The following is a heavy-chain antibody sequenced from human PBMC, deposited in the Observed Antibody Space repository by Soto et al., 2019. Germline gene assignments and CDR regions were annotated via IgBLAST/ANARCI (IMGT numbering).Heavy chain of an antibody. CDR1: GFTFSGDW. CDR3: TRDTFGARDY. CDR2: IDPYETGI. J-gene: IGHJ4*02. V-gene: IGHV3-74*01. D-gene: IGHD3-10*01. Sequence: EVQLVESGGGLVQPGGSLRLSCTDSGFTFSGDWMHWVRQAPGKGLVWVSRIDPYETGISYADSLKGRFTISRDNAKSTLYLQMNSLRVEDTAVYYCTRDTFGARDYWGQGTLVTVSS.